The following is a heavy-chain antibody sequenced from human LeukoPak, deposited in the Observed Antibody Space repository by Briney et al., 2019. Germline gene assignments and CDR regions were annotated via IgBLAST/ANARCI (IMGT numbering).Heavy chain of an antibody. CDR3: ALQVYGSPPHWFDP. Sequence: GGSLRLSCAASGFTFRSYAMSWVRQAPGKGLEWVSAISGSGGSTYYADSVKGRFTISRDNSKNTLYLQMNSLRAEDTAVYYCALQVYGSPPHWFDPWGQGTLVTVSS. V-gene: IGHV3-23*01. D-gene: IGHD4-17*01. J-gene: IGHJ5*02. CDR1: GFTFRSYA. CDR2: ISGSGGST.